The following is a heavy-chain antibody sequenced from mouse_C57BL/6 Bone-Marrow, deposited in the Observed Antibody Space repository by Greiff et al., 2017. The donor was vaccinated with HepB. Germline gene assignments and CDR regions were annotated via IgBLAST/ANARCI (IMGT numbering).Heavy chain of an antibody. V-gene: IGHV1-5*01. J-gene: IGHJ1*03. CDR3: VYYDYDAWYFDV. Sequence: EVQLQESGTVLARPGASVKMSCKTSGYTFTSYWMHWVNQRPGQGLEWIGAIYPGNSDTSYNQKFTGKAKLTAVTSASTAYMELSSLTNEDSAVYICVYYDYDAWYFDVWGTGTTVT. CDR2: IYPGNSDT. CDR1: GYTFTSYW. D-gene: IGHD2-4*01.